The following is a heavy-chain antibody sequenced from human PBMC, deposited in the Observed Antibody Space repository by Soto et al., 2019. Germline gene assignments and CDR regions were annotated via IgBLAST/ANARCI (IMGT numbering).Heavy chain of an antibody. CDR3: AASPGWWRLEY. V-gene: IGHV4-4*02. D-gene: IGHD6-19*01. CDR1: GASISSGYW. Sequence: QVQLQESGPGLVKPSGTLSLTCTVSGASISSGYWWSWVRQPPGKGLEWIGEIYGSGTANHSPSLKSRVTISVDKSKDQVSLSINSVTAADTAVYYCAASPGWWRLEYWGQGTLVTVSS. J-gene: IGHJ4*02. CDR2: IYGSGTA.